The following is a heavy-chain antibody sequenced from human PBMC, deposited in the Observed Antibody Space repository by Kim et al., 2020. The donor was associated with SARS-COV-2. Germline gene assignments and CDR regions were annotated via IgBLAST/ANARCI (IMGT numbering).Heavy chain of an antibody. Sequence: GGSLRLSCAASGFTFSSYAMHWVRQAPGKGLEWVAVISYDGSNKYYADSVKGRFTISRDNSKNTLYLQMNSLRAEDTAVYYCARQGGFRGVIGYYYGMDVWGQGTTVTVSS. CDR2: ISYDGSNK. CDR3: ARQGGFRGVIGYYYGMDV. V-gene: IGHV3-30*04. CDR1: GFTFSSYA. J-gene: IGHJ6*02. D-gene: IGHD3-10*01.